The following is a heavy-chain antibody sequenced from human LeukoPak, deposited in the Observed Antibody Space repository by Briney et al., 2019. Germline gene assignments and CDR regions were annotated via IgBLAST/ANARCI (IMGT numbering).Heavy chain of an antibody. CDR1: GYSFTSYW. CDR3: ARRGSSWSESDY. CDR2: IDPSDSYT. V-gene: IGHV5-10-1*01. D-gene: IGHD6-13*01. J-gene: IGHJ4*02. Sequence: GESLKISCKGSGYSFTSYWISWVRQMPGKDLEWMGRIDPSDSYTNYSPSFQGHVTISADKSISTAYLQWSSLKASDTAMYYCARRGSSWSESDYWGQGTLVTVSS.